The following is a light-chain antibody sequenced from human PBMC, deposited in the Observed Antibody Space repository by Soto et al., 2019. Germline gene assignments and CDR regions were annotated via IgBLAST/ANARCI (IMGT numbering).Light chain of an antibody. CDR3: QHYETYPHS. Sequence: IQMTQSPSTLSASVGDRVTITCRASQSISDWLAWYQQKPAKAPKIMIFDASSLEGGVPSRFSGSGFGTEFTLTITSLQQDVFATYYCQHYETYPHSFGGGTKVEIK. J-gene: IGKJ4*01. V-gene: IGKV1-5*01. CDR2: DAS. CDR1: QSISDW.